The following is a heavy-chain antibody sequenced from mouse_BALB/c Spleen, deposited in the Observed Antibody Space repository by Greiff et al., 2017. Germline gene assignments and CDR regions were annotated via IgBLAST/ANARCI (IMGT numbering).Heavy chain of an antibody. J-gene: IGHJ1*01. CDR1: GYTFTSYV. Sequence: VQLQQSGPELVKPGASVKMSCKASGYTFTSYVMHWVKQKPGQGLEWIGYINPYNDGTKYNEKFKGKATLTSDKSSSTAYMELSSLTSEDSAVYYCARGGWDDRGYFDVWGAGTTVTVSS. D-gene: IGHD4-1*01. V-gene: IGHV1-14*01. CDR2: INPYNDGT. CDR3: ARGGWDDRGYFDV.